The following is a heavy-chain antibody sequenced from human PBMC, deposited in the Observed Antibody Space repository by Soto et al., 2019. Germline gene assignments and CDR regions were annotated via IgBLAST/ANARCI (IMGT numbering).Heavy chain of an antibody. J-gene: IGHJ4*02. CDR2: ISYDGSNK. V-gene: IGHV3-30*03. Sequence: PGGSLRLSCEASGFTFSSYGMHWVRQAPGKGLEWVAVISYDGSNKYYADSVKGRFTISRDNSKNTLYLQMNSLRAEDTAVYYCASRSGSSYYFDYWGQGTLVTVSS. CDR1: GFTFSSYG. D-gene: IGHD3-3*01. CDR3: ASRSGSSYYFDY.